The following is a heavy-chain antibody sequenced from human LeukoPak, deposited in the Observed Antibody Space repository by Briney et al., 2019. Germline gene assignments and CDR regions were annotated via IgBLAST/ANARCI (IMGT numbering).Heavy chain of an antibody. V-gene: IGHV3-7*01. Sequence: PGGSLRLSCAASGFSFRDYWMSWVRQAPGKGLEWMADIEPDGSGKTYVDSVKGRFTISRDNAQQSLYLQMDTLTAEDTAVYYCARDRNYGSGFIDFWGQGTLVTVSS. J-gene: IGHJ4*02. CDR1: GFSFRDYW. D-gene: IGHD3-10*01. CDR2: IEPDGSGK. CDR3: ARDRNYGSGFIDF.